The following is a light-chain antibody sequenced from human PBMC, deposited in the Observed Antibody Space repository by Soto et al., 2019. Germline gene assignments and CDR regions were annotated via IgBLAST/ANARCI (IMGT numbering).Light chain of an antibody. Sequence: DIQMTQSPSSLSASVGDRVTITCRASQGISNYLAWYQQKPGKAPQLLMYDASRLESGVPSKFSGSGSGTEFTLTISSLQPDDVATYYCQHYNTYSWTFGQGTKVDIK. J-gene: IGKJ1*01. CDR1: QGISNY. V-gene: IGKV1-16*02. CDR3: QHYNTYSWT. CDR2: DAS.